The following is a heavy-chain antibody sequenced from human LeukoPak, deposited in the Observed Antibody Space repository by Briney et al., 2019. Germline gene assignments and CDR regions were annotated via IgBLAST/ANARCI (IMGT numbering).Heavy chain of an antibody. J-gene: IGHJ5*02. CDR3: ARDLPRTSGP. Sequence: PGGSLRLSCAASGFTFRSYAMHWVRQAPGKGLEWVAVISYDGSNKYYADSVKGRFTVSRDNAKNTLYLQMNSLRAEDTAVYYCARDLPRTSGPWGQGTLVTVSS. V-gene: IGHV3-30-3*01. CDR2: ISYDGSNK. CDR1: GFTFRSYA. D-gene: IGHD3-10*01.